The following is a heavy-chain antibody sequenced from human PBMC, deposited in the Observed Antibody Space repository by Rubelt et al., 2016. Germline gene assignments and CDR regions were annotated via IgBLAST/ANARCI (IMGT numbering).Heavy chain of an antibody. CDR2: ISSSGSTI. J-gene: IGHJ4*02. Sequence: EVQLVESGGGLVQPGGSLRLSCAASGFTFSSYSMNWVRQAPGKGLEWVSYISSSGSTIYNADSVKGRFTISRDNAKNSLYLQMNGLRAEDTAVYYCARSDIVATITDYWGQGTLVTVSS. CDR3: ARSDIVATITDY. CDR1: GFTFSSYS. D-gene: IGHD5-12*01. V-gene: IGHV3-48*04.